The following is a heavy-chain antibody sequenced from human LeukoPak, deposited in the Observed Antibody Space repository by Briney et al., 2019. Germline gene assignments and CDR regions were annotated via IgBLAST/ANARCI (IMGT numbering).Heavy chain of an antibody. CDR1: GGSISSSSYY. V-gene: IGHV4-39*07. CDR2: IYYSGST. D-gene: IGHD3-22*01. Sequence: SETLSLTCTVSGGSISSSSYYWGWIRQPPGKGLEWNGSIYYSGSTYYHPSLKSRVTISVDTSKDQFSLKLSSVTAADTAVYYCARDSFPYYYDSSGYSEFDYWGQGTLVTVSS. J-gene: IGHJ4*02. CDR3: ARDSFPYYYDSSGYSEFDY.